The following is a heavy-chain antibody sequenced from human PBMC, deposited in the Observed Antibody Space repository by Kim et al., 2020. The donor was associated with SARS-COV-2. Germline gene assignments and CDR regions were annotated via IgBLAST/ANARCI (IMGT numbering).Heavy chain of an antibody. D-gene: IGHD6-19*01. J-gene: IGHJ6*02. V-gene: IGHV5-51*01. Sequence: SPSFQGQVTISADKSISTAYLQWSSLKASDTAMYYCARQAVATYYYGMDVWGQGTTVTVSS. CDR3: ARQAVATYYYGMDV.